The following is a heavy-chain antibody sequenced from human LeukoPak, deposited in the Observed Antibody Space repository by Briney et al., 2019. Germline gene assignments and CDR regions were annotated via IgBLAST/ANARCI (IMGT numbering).Heavy chain of an antibody. V-gene: IGHV1-18*01. Sequence: ASVKVSCTASGYTFTIYGISWVRQAPGQGLEWMGWISAYNGNTNYAQKLQGRVTMTTDTSTSTAYMELRSLRSDDTAVYYCARLGGYCSSTSCYPEYYFDYWGQGTLVTVSS. CDR2: ISAYNGNT. J-gene: IGHJ4*02. CDR3: ARLGGYCSSTSCYPEYYFDY. D-gene: IGHD2-2*01. CDR1: GYTFTIYG.